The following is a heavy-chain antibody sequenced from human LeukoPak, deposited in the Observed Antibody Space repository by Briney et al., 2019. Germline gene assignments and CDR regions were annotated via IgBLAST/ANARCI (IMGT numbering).Heavy chain of an antibody. CDR2: INPNSGGT. CDR1: GYTFTGYY. CDR3: ARARVGANYYFDY. J-gene: IGHJ4*02. V-gene: IGHV1-2*02. D-gene: IGHD1-26*01. Sequence: ASVKVSCKASGYTFTGYYMHWVRQAPGQGLEWMGWINPNSGGTNYAQKFQGRVTMTRDTSISTAYMELSRLRSDDTAVYYCARARVGANYYFDYWGQGTLVTVSS.